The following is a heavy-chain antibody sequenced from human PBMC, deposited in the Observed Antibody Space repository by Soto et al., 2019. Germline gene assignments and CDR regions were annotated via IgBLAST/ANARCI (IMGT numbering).Heavy chain of an antibody. CDR2: IWYDGSNK. CDR3: ARDPLPIPQGAFDI. CDR1: GFTFSSYG. J-gene: IGHJ3*02. V-gene: IGHV3-33*01. D-gene: IGHD2-21*01. Sequence: QVQLVESGGGVVQPGRSLRLSCAASGFTFSSYGMHWVRQAPGKGLEWVAVIWYDGSNKYYADSVKGRFTISRDNSKNTLYLQMNSLRAEDTAVYYCARDPLPIPQGAFDIWGQGTMVNGSS.